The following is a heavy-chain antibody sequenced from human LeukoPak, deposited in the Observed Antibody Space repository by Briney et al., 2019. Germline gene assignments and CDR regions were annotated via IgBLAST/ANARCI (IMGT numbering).Heavy chain of an antibody. V-gene: IGHV4-38-2*01. CDR3: ARHTYWGYQVS. Sequence: SETLSLTCAVSGSSISSDYYWGWIRQPPGKGLEWIASIYHTGSTFYNPSLRGRVTISADTSKNHFSLQLTSLTAADTAVYYCARHTYWGYQVSWGQGSLVIVSS. D-gene: IGHD2-8*02. CDR1: GSSISSDYY. J-gene: IGHJ5*02. CDR2: IYHTGST.